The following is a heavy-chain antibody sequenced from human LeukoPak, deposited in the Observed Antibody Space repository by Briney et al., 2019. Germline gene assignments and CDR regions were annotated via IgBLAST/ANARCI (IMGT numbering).Heavy chain of an antibody. D-gene: IGHD2-15*01. V-gene: IGHV3-23*01. J-gene: IGHJ3*02. CDR3: AKDFQGGSYRPDAFDI. CDR2: ISGSGGST. Sequence: PGGSLRLSCAASGFTFSSYAMSWVRQAPGKGLEWVSAISGSGGSTYYADSVKGRFTISRDNSKNTLYLQMNSLRAEDTAVYYCAKDFQGGSYRPDAFDIWGQGTMVTVSS. CDR1: GFTFSSYA.